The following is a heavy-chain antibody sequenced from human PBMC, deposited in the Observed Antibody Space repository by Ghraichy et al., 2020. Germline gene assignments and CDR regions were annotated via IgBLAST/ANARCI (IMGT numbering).Heavy chain of an antibody. V-gene: IGHV3-21*01. D-gene: IGHD3-3*01. CDR1: GFTFSTYT. CDR3: ARAAGSSFGVVLGSDY. J-gene: IGHJ4*02. CDR2: ISSSSSYI. Sequence: LSLTCAASGFTFSTYTMSWVRQAQGKGLEWVSSISSSSSYIHYADSMKGRFTISRDNAKKSLYLQMNSLRAEDTAVYYCARAAGSSFGVVLGSDYWGQGTLVTVSS.